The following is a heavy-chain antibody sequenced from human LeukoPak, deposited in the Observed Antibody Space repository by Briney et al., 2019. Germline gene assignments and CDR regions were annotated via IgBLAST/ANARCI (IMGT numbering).Heavy chain of an antibody. D-gene: IGHD5-12*01. J-gene: IGHJ3*02. CDR2: IYHSGRT. CDR1: SYSISSGDY. V-gene: IGHV4-38-2*02. Sequence: SETLSLTCTVSSYSISSGDYWGWIRQPPGKGLEWIGSIYHSGRTYYNPSLKSRVTISVDTSKNQFYLKLSSVTAADTAVYYCARASGYDYAFDIWGQGTMVTVSS. CDR3: ARASGYDYAFDI.